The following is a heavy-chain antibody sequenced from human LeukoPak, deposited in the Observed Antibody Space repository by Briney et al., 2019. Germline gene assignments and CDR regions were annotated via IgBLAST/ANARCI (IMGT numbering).Heavy chain of an antibody. D-gene: IGHD6-19*01. J-gene: IGHJ4*02. CDR3: ARDGAVAGTVVDY. CDR1: GFTFSDHY. V-gene: IGHV3-11*06. Sequence: KPGGSLRLSCAASGFTFSDHYMSWIRQAPGKGLEWVSYISSSSSYTNYADSVKGRFTISRDNAKNSLYLQMNGLRAEDTAVYYCARDGAVAGTVVDYWGQGTLVTVSS. CDR2: ISSSSSYT.